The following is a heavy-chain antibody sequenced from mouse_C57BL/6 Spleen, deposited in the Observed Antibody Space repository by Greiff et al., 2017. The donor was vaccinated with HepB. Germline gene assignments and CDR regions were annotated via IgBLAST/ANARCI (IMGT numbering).Heavy chain of an antibody. Sequence: QVQLQQPGAELVRPGSSVKLSCKASGYTFTSYWMDWVKQRPGQGLEWIGNIYPSDSETHYNQKFKDKATLTVDKSSSTAYMQRSSLTSEDSAVYYCARGPITPYYFDYWGQGTTLTVSS. CDR1: GYTFTSYW. CDR2: IYPSDSET. V-gene: IGHV1-61*01. CDR3: ARGPITPYYFDY. D-gene: IGHD1-1*01. J-gene: IGHJ2*01.